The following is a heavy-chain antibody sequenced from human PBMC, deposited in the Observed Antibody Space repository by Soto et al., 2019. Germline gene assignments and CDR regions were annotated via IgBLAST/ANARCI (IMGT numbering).Heavy chain of an antibody. D-gene: IGHD1-26*01. CDR1: AITFTTW. V-gene: IGHV3-74*01. Sequence: VQLVKSGGGLVQPGGSLRPSCAATAITFTTWIYWVRQAPRKGLVWVSGINNAGRTRYAASVKGRFTISRDHAKNTLFLQMNSLRAEATAVYYCATYHWGASSDYWGQGTLVTVSS. CDR2: INNAGRT. CDR3: ATYHWGASSDY. J-gene: IGHJ4*02.